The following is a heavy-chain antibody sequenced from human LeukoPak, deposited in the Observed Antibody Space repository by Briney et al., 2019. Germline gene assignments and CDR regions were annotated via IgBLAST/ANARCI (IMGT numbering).Heavy chain of an antibody. CDR3: AREGVATLDY. D-gene: IGHD5-12*01. J-gene: IGHJ4*02. V-gene: IGHV1-69*05. CDR2: IIPIFGTA. CDR1: GGTFSSYA. Sequence: ASVKVSCKASGGTFSSYAISWVRQAPGLGLEWMGGIIPIFGTANYAQKFQGRVTITTDESTSTAYMELSSLRSEDTAVYYCAREGVATLDYWGQGTLVTVSS.